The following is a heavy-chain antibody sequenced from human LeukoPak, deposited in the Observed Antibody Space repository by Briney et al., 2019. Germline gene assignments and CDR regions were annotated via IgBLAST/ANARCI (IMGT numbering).Heavy chain of an antibody. D-gene: IGHD5-12*01. CDR3: AKDKWNYSGYDYWSAADY. CDR1: GFTFYDYG. J-gene: IGHJ4*02. CDR2: ISGSGGST. V-gene: IGHV3-23*01. Sequence: GGSLRLSCAASGFTFYDYGMSWVRQAPGKGLEWVSAISGSGGSTYYADSVKGRFTISRDNSKNTLYLQMNSLRAEDTAVYYCAKDKWNYSGYDYWSAADYWGQGTLVTVSS.